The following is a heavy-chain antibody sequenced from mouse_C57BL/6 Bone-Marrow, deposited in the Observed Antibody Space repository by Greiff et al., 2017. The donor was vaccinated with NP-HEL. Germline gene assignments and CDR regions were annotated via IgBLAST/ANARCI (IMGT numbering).Heavy chain of an antibody. Sequence: QVQLQQSGTELVKPGASVKLSCKASGYTFTSYWMHWVKQRPGQGLEWIGNINPSNGGTNYNEKFKSKATLTVDKSSSTAYMQLSSLTSEDSAVYYCARSGYYGSSLYYYAMDYWGQGTSVTVSS. J-gene: IGHJ4*01. D-gene: IGHD1-1*01. CDR3: ARSGYYGSSLYYYAMDY. CDR1: GYTFTSYW. CDR2: INPSNGGT. V-gene: IGHV1-53*01.